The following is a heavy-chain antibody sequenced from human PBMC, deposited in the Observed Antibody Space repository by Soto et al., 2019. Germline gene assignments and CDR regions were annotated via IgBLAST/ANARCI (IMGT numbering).Heavy chain of an antibody. V-gene: IGHV3-48*01. Sequence: EVQLVESGGGLVQPGGSLRLSCAASGFTFSSYSMNWVRQAPGKGLEWVSYISSSSSTIYYADSVKGRFTISRDNAKNSLYLQMNSLRAEDTAVYYCARDWGMVYAGSLSVLDYWGQGTLVTVSS. D-gene: IGHD2-8*01. CDR2: ISSSSSTI. CDR3: ARDWGMVYAGSLSVLDY. CDR1: GFTFSSYS. J-gene: IGHJ4*02.